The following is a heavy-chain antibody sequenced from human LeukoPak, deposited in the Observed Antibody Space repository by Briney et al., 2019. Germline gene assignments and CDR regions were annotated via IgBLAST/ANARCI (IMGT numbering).Heavy chain of an antibody. CDR2: IKHDGSEK. D-gene: IGHD6-13*01. CDR3: ARDLTAAGTGGDY. CDR1: GFTFSSYW. Sequence: GGSLRLSCAASGFTFSSYWMSWVRQAPGKGPEWVANIKHDGSEKYYVDSVKGRFTISRDNAKNSLYLQMNSLRAEDTAVYYCARDLTAAGTGGDYWGQGTLVTVSS. J-gene: IGHJ4*02. V-gene: IGHV3-7*03.